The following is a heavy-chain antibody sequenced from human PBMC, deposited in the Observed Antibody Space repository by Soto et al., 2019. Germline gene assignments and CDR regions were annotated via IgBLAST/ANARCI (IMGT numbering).Heavy chain of an antibody. CDR1: GYTFTSYA. J-gene: IGHJ6*02. D-gene: IGHD3-16*01. CDR2: INAGNGNT. V-gene: IGHV1-3*01. Sequence: ASVKVSCKASGYTFTSYAMHWVRQAPGQRLEWMGWINAGNGNTKYSQKYQGRVTITTDTSTSTAYMELSSLRSEDTAVYYCARSLGSLEELAHYYYYYGMDVWCQGTTVTV. CDR3: ARSLGSLEELAHYYYYYGMDV.